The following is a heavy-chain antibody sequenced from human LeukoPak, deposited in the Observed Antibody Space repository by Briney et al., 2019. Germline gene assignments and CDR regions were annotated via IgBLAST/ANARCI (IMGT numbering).Heavy chain of an antibody. Sequence: PGGSLRLSCAASGFTSSSYGMHWVRQAPGKGLEWVAVIWYDGSNKYYADSVKGRFTISRDNSKNTLYLQMNSLRAEDTAVYYCARDERYCSGGSCYPSDGMDVWGQGTTVTVSS. CDR2: IWYDGSNK. CDR1: GFTSSSYG. V-gene: IGHV3-33*01. D-gene: IGHD2-15*01. J-gene: IGHJ6*02. CDR3: ARDERYCSGGSCYPSDGMDV.